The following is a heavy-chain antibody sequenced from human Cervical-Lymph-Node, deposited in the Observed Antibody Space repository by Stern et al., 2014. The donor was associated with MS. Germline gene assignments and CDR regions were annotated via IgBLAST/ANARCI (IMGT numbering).Heavy chain of an antibody. CDR3: ASANCSSTSCPNWFDP. CDR1: GGSISSGDYY. V-gene: IGHV4-30-4*01. J-gene: IGHJ5*02. Sequence: QLQLQESGPGLVKPSQTLSLTCTVSGGSISSGDYYWSWIRQPPGKGLEWIGYIYYNWSTYYNPSLKRRVNISVDTSQNPISPKLSSVTAADTAVYYCASANCSSTSCPNWFDPWGQGTLVTVSS. D-gene: IGHD2-2*01. CDR2: IYYNWST.